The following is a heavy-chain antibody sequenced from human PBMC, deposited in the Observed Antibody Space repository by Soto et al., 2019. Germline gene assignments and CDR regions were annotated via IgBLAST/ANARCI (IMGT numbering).Heavy chain of an antibody. V-gene: IGHV1-18*01. CDR1: GYTFTSYG. CDR3: ARSSGTYPPSRYYYGLDV. Sequence: QVQLVQSGPEVKKPGASVKVSCKASGYTFTSYGFSWVRQAPGQGLEWMGWISAHNGDTIYAQKFQDRITMTTDPPPNTAYLELRSLKSGDTAVFYCARSSGTYPPSRYYYGLDVWGQGTTVTVSS. J-gene: IGHJ6*02. CDR2: ISAHNGDT. D-gene: IGHD1-26*01.